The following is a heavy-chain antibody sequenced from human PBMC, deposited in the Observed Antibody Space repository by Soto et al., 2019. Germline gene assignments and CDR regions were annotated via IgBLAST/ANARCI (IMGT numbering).Heavy chain of an antibody. D-gene: IGHD3-9*01. CDR1: GYTFTSYA. CDR2: INAGNGNT. Sequence: ASVKVSCKASGYTFTSYAMHWVRQAPGQRLEWMGWINAGNGNTKYSQKFQGRVTITRDTSASTAYMELSSLRSEDTAVYYCARGDNYDILTGYYNDYFDYWGQGTLVTVSS. J-gene: IGHJ4*02. CDR3: ARGDNYDILTGYYNDYFDY. V-gene: IGHV1-3*01.